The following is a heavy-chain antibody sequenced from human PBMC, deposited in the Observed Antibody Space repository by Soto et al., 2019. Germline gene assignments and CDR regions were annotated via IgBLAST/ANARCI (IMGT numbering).Heavy chain of an antibody. J-gene: IGHJ5*02. CDR2: IGTAGDT. Sequence: GGSLRLSCAASGFTFSSYDMHWVRQPTGKGLEWVSTIGTAGDTYYPGSVKGRFTISRENAKNSLYLQMNSLRAGDTAVYYCARGVTMVRGVIIDWFDPWGQGTLVTVSS. D-gene: IGHD3-10*01. CDR1: GFTFSSYD. CDR3: ARGVTMVRGVIIDWFDP. V-gene: IGHV3-13*04.